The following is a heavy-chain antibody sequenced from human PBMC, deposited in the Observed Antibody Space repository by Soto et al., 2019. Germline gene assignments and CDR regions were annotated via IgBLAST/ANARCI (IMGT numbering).Heavy chain of an antibody. CDR1: GFTFSSYG. Sequence: PGGSLRLSCAASGFTFSSYGMHWVRQAPGKGLEWVAVIWYDGSNKHYADSVKGRFTISRDNSKNTLYLQMNSLRAEDTAVYYCARNSAIVECFDYWGQGTLVTVSS. J-gene: IGHJ4*02. D-gene: IGHD3-22*01. CDR3: ARNSAIVECFDY. V-gene: IGHV3-33*01. CDR2: IWYDGSNK.